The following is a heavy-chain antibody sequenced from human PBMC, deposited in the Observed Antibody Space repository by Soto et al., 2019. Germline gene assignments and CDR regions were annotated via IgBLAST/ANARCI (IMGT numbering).Heavy chain of an antibody. CDR3: VKDGSSGWPYFYDMDV. D-gene: IGHD6-19*01. CDR1: GFTFSIYG. J-gene: IGHJ6*02. Sequence: XLGLSCAASGFTFSIYGMHWVRQAPGKGLEWVAVISYDGRNKYYADAVKGRFTISRGNSKNTLYLKMSSLRAEDTAVYYCVKDGSSGWPYFYDMDVWGQGTTVTVSS. CDR2: ISYDGRNK. V-gene: IGHV3-30*18.